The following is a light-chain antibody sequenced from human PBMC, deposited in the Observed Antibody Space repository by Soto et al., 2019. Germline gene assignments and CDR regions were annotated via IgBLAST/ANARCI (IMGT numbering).Light chain of an antibody. CDR2: EAS. CDR1: QDIKNY. CDR3: QQCDDFII. Sequence: DIQMTQSPSSLSASVGDRVTITCQASQDIKNYLNWYQQKPGKASKLLIYEASNLETGVPSRFSGSGSGRSFTFTISSLQPEDIATYYCQQCDDFIIFGGGTRIEIK. J-gene: IGKJ4*01. V-gene: IGKV1-33*01.